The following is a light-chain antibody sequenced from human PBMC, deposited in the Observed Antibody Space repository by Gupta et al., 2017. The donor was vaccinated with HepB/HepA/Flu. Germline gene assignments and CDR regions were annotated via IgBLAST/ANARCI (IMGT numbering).Light chain of an antibody. J-gene: IGLJ2*01. CDR2: EDN. V-gene: IGLV6-57*03. Sequence: NVMLTQPHSVSESPGETVTISCTRSSGSLASNYVQWYQQRPGSAPTTVIYEDNQRPSGVPDRFSGSIDSSSNSASLTISGLMTEDEADYYCQSYDSTNVVFGGGTKLTVL. CDR3: QSYDSTNVV. CDR1: SGSLASNY.